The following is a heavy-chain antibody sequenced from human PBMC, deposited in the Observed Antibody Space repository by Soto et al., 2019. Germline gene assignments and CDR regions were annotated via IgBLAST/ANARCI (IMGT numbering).Heavy chain of an antibody. CDR2: ISDDGGST. Sequence: EVQLVESGGGLVQPGGSLRLSCAASGFTFSNYWMHWVRQAPGKGLVWVSRISDDGGSTTYADSVKGRFTISRDNAKNMLYLQMYSLRAEDTAVYYCVRAGANDFWGQGTLVTVSS. V-gene: IGHV3-74*01. J-gene: IGHJ4*02. CDR1: GFTFSNYW. CDR3: VRAGANDF. D-gene: IGHD7-27*01.